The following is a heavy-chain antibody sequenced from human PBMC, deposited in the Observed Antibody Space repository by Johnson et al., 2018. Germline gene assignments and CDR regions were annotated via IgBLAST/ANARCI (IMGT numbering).Heavy chain of an antibody. D-gene: IGHD3-16*02. CDR2: IRSKANSYAT. V-gene: IGHV3-73*01. CDR1: GFTFSGSA. CDR3: TRSMITFGGVIVEYYYYMDV. J-gene: IGHJ6*03. Sequence: VQLVQSGGGVVQPGRSLKLSCAASGFTFSGSAMHWVRQASGKGLEWVGRIRSKANSYATAYAASVKGRFTISRDDSKNTAYLQMNSLKTEDTAVYYCTRSMITFGGVIVEYYYYMDVWGKGTTVTVSS.